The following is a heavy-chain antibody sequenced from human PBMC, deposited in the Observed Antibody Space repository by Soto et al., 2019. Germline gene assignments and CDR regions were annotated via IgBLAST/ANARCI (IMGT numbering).Heavy chain of an antibody. D-gene: IGHD3-3*02. J-gene: IGHJ6*02. CDR3: ARDRQYYQFWSGYQNERPYGMDV. CDR2: INHSGGT. CDR1: GGSFSGYY. V-gene: IGHV4-34*01. Sequence: PSETLSLTCGVYGGSFSGYYWTWISQAPGKGLEWIGEINHSGGTNYNSSLKSRVTISVDASKNQLSLTLYSVTAADTAVYYCARDRQYYQFWSGYQNERPYGMDVWGQGTTVTVSS.